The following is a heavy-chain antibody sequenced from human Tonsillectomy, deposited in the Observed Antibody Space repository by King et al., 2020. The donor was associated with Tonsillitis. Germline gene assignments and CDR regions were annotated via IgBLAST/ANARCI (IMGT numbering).Heavy chain of an antibody. CDR3: ARTXXGYCHGTSCRYFQH. CDR2: MSHRGSS. V-gene: IGHV4-34*01. J-gene: IGHJ1*01. CDR1: GGSFSAYY. Sequence: VQLPQWGAGLLKPSETLSLTCTVYGGSFSAYYWSWLRQPPGKGLEWIGEMSHRGSSSYNPSLESRVSISVDTSKNQFSLKGTSVTAADTAVYYCARTXXGYCHGTSCRYFQHWGQGTLVTVSS. D-gene: IGHD2-2*01.